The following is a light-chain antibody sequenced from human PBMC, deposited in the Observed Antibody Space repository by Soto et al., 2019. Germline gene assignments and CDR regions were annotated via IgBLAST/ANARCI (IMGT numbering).Light chain of an antibody. J-gene: IGKJ1*01. V-gene: IGKV3-20*01. CDR2: ATS. Sequence: EIVLTQSPGTLSLSPGGRATLSCRASQSLGSTYLAWFQQRPGQAPRLLIFATSTRASGVPDRFTGSRSGAEFTLTISGLEPEDFAVYYCQQYSGSLPWTFGQGTNVEI. CDR1: QSLGSTY. CDR3: QQYSGSLPWT.